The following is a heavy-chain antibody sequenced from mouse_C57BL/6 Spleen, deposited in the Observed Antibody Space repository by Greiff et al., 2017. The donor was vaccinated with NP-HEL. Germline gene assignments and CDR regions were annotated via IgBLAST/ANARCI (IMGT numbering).Heavy chain of an antibody. Sequence: QVQLQQPGTELVKPGASVKLSCKASGYTFTSYWMHWVKQRPGQGLEWIGNINPSTGGTNYNEKIKSKATLTVDKSSSTAYMQLSSLTSEDSAVYYWARGWLLLYAMDYWGQGTSVTVSS. CDR2: INPSTGGT. J-gene: IGHJ4*01. CDR1: GYTFTSYW. V-gene: IGHV1-53*01. CDR3: ARGWLLLYAMDY. D-gene: IGHD2-3*01.